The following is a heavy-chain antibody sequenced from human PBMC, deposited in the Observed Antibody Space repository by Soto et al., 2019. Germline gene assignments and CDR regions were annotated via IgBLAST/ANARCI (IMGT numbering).Heavy chain of an antibody. CDR2: IYYSGST. CDR3: ARDLGGGETSRGYGMDV. CDR1: GGSISSGGYY. Sequence: QVQLQESGPGLVKPSQTLSLTCTVSGGSISSGGYYWSWIRQHPGKGLEWIGYIYYSGSTYYNPSLKCRVTISVDTSKNQFSLKLSSVTAADTAVYYCARDLGGGETSRGYGMDVWGQGTTVTVSS. V-gene: IGHV4-31*03. D-gene: IGHD1-26*01. J-gene: IGHJ6*02.